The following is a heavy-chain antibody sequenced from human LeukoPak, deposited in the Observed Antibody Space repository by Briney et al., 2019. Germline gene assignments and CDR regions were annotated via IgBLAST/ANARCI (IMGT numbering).Heavy chain of an antibody. D-gene: IGHD3-10*01. J-gene: IGHJ3*02. CDR3: AKAMVRGAPDAFDI. Sequence: GESLKISFQGSGYRFTSYWIGWVRPMPGKGLEWMGIIYPGDSDTRYSPSFQGQVTISADKSISTAYLQWSSLKASDTAMYYCAKAMVRGAPDAFDIWGQGTMVTVSS. V-gene: IGHV5-51*01. CDR1: GYRFTSYW. CDR2: IYPGDSDT.